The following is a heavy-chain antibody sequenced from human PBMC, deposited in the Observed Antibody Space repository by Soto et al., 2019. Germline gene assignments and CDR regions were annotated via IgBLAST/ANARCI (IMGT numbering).Heavy chain of an antibody. CDR1: GGSISSSSYY. D-gene: IGHD2-15*01. J-gene: IGHJ4*02. V-gene: IGHV4-39*01. Sequence: QLQLQESGPGLVKPSETLSLTCTVSGGSISSSSYYWGWIRQPPGKGLEWIGSIYYSGSTYYNPSLKSRVTISVDTSKNQFSLKLSSVTAADTAVYYCARHSTVVTLDYWGQGTLVTVSS. CDR3: ARHSTVVTLDY. CDR2: IYYSGST.